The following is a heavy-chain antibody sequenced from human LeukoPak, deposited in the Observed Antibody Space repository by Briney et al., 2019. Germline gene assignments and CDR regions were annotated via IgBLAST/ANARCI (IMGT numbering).Heavy chain of an antibody. D-gene: IGHD2-15*01. CDR2: ISYDGSNK. Sequence: GGSLRLSCAASGFTFSTYAVNWVRQAPGKGLEWVAVISYDGSNKYYADSVKGRFSISRDNSKNTLYLQMNSLRAEDTAVYYCASPRGYCSGGSCSWGQGTLVTVSS. J-gene: IGHJ4*02. CDR3: ASPRGYCSGGSCS. V-gene: IGHV3-30-3*01. CDR1: GFTFSTYA.